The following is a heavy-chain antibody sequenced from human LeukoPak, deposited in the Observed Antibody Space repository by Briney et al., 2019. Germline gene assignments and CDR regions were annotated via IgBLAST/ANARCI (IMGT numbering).Heavy chain of an antibody. D-gene: IGHD6-19*01. CDR3: ARHSSGRGWFDP. CDR2: IYYSGST. CDR1: GGSISSYY. Sequence: SETLSLTCTVSGGSISSYYWSWIRQPPGKGLEWIGYIYYSGSTDYNPSLKSRVTISVDASKNQFSLKLSSVTAADTAVYYCARHSSGRGWFDPWGQGTLVTVSS. V-gene: IGHV4-59*01. J-gene: IGHJ5*02.